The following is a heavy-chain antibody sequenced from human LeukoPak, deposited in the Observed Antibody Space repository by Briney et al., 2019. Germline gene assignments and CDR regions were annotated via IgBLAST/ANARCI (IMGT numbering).Heavy chain of an antibody. CDR1: VFTFSSYA. J-gene: IGHJ4*02. D-gene: IGHD1-26*01. CDR3: AKDGIVGATRDYFDY. Sequence: GGSLRLSCAASVFTFSSYAMSWVRQAPGKGLEWVSAISGSGGSTYYADSVKGRFTISRDNSKNTLYLQMNSLRAEDTAVYYCAKDGIVGATRDYFDYWGQGTLVTVSS. V-gene: IGHV3-23*01. CDR2: ISGSGGST.